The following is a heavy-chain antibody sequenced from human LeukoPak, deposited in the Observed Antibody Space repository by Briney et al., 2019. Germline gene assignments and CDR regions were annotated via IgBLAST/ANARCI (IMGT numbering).Heavy chain of an antibody. CDR1: GYTFTGYY. V-gene: IGHV1-2*02. CDR3: ARDPIAVAGTPPR. CDR2: INPNSGGT. Sequence: ASVKVSRKASGYTFTGYYMHWVRQAPGQGLEWMGWINPNSGGTNYAQKFQGRVTMTRDTSVSTAYMELSRLRSDDTAVYYCARDPIAVAGTPPRWGQGTLVTVSS. J-gene: IGHJ4*02. D-gene: IGHD6-19*01.